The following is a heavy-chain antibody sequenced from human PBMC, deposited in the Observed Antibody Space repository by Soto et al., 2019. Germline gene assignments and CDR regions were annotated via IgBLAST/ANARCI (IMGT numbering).Heavy chain of an antibody. J-gene: IGHJ6*02. V-gene: IGHV3-23*01. CDR1: GFTFSTYA. D-gene: IGHD3-3*01. Sequence: GGSLRLSCAASGFTFSTYAMSWVRQAPGKGLEWVSALSGGGRSTFYADFVRGRFTISRDNSENTLYLQMNGLRAEDTAVYYCAKDAGSTIFGVVVSDHQYGMDVWGQGTTVTVSS. CDR2: LSGGGRST. CDR3: AKDAGSTIFGVVVSDHQYGMDV.